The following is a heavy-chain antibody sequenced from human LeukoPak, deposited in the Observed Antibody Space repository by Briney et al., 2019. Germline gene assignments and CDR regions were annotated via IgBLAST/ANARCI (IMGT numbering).Heavy chain of an antibody. CDR1: GFIFSDYD. CDR3: ARLNSGWGIPDY. J-gene: IGHJ4*02. CDR2: VGATGDT. Sequence: GGSLRLSCSASGFIFSDYDMYWVRQVAGEGLEWVSGVGATGDTSYPDSVKGRFTISGDNAKNSLYLQMNSLRVGDTAIYYCARLNSGWGIPDYWGQGILVAVSS. D-gene: IGHD6-25*01. V-gene: IGHV3-13*01.